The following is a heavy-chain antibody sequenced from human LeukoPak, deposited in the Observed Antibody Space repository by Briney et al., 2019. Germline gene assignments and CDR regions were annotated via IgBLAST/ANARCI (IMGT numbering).Heavy chain of an antibody. J-gene: IGHJ1*01. V-gene: IGHV3-7*01. CDR1: GFTFSSYW. CDR3: AKGPPGELLRYCQY. CDR2: VKQDGSEK. D-gene: IGHD3-22*01. Sequence: GGSLRLSCVASGFTFSSYWMSWVRQAPGKGPVWVDNVKQDGSEKYYVDSVKGRFTISRDNSKSTLYLEMNSLRAEDTAVYYCAKGPPGELLRYCQYWGQGTLVTVSS.